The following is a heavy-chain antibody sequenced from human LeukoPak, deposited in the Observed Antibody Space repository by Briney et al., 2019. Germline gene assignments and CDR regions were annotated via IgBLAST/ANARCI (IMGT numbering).Heavy chain of an antibody. CDR3: AKDSAYELRFLEWLSARGYFDY. Sequence: GGTLRLSCAASGFTFSSYGMSWVRQAPGKGLEWVSAISGSGGSTYYADSVKGRFTISRDNSKNTLYLQMNSLRAEDTAVYYCAKDSAYELRFLEWLSARGYFDYWGQGTLVTVSS. J-gene: IGHJ4*02. CDR2: ISGSGGST. CDR1: GFTFSSYG. D-gene: IGHD3-3*01. V-gene: IGHV3-23*01.